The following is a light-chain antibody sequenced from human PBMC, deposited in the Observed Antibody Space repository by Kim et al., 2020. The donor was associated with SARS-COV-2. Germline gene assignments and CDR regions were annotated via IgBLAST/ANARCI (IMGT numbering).Light chain of an antibody. J-gene: IGLJ1*01. CDR2: DVS. Sequence: QSALTQPASVSGSPGQSITMSCTGTSRDIGLYNYVSWYQQHPGKAPKLMIYDVSKRPSGVSNRFSGSKSGNTASLTISGLQTEDEADYYCNSYTSSRTYVFGTGTKVTVL. CDR3: NSYTSSRTYV. CDR1: SRDIGLYNY. V-gene: IGLV2-14*01.